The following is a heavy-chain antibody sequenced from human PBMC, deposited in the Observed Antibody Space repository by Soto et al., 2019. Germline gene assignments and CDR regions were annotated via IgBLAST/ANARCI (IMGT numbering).Heavy chain of an antibody. J-gene: IGHJ4*02. CDR3: ARPTSGYSYGPNDY. CDR2: IYPGDSDT. V-gene: IGHV5-51*01. D-gene: IGHD5-18*01. CDR1: GYRFTSYW. Sequence: XAGLKMSGKGCGYRFTSYWIGWVRQMPGKGLEWMGIIYPGDSDTRYSPSFQGQVTISADKSISTAYLQWSSLKASDTAMYYCARPTSGYSYGPNDYWGQGTLVTASS.